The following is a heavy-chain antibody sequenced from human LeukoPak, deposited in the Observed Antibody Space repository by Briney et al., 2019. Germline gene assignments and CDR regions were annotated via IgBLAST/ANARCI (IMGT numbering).Heavy chain of an antibody. Sequence: PSETLSLTCTVSGGSLSSHYWSWIRQPPGKGLEWIGYIYYSGSTNYNPSLKSRVTISVDTSKNQFSLKLSSVTAADTAVYYCARHERYFDYWGQGTLVTVSS. J-gene: IGHJ4*02. V-gene: IGHV4-59*08. CDR2: IYYSGST. CDR3: ARHERYFDY. CDR1: GGSLSSHY.